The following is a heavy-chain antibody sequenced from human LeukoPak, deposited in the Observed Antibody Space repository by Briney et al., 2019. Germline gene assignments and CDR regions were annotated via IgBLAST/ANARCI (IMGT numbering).Heavy chain of an antibody. D-gene: IGHD6-6*01. V-gene: IGHV1-46*01. CDR2: INPSGGST. CDR3: ARDLSDSSSSLHDAFDI. J-gene: IGHJ3*02. CDR1: GYTFTGYY. Sequence: ASVKVSCKASGYTFTGYYMHWVRRAPGQGLEWMGIINPSGGSTSYAQKFQGRVTMTRDTSTSTVYMELSSLRSEDTAVYYCARDLSDSSSSLHDAFDIWGQGTMVTVSS.